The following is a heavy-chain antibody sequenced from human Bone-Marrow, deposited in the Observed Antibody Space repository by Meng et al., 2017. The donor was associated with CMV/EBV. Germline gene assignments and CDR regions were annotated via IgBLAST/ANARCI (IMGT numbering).Heavy chain of an antibody. CDR3: ARHRYSGSYSGAFDI. Sequence: LRLSCTVSGGSISSGDYYWSWIRQPPGKGLEWIGYIYYSGSTYYNPSLKSRVTISVDTSKNQFSLKLSSVTAADTAVYYCARHRYSGSYSGAFDIWGQGTMVTVSS. CDR1: GGSISSGDYY. CDR2: IYYSGST. V-gene: IGHV4-30-4*08. J-gene: IGHJ3*02. D-gene: IGHD1-26*01.